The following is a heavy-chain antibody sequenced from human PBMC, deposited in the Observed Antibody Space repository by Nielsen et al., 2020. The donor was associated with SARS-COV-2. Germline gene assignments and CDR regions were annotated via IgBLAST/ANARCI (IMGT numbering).Heavy chain of an antibody. V-gene: IGHV4-59*01. CDR3: ARELAVAGIDYFDY. CDR1: GGSISSYY. CDR2: IYYSGST. D-gene: IGHD6-19*01. Sequence: SETLSLTCTVSGGSISSYYWSWIRQPPGKGLEWIGYIYYSGSTNYNPSLKSRVTISVDTSKNQFSLKLSSVTVADTAVYYCARELAVAGIDYFDYWGQGTLVTVSS. J-gene: IGHJ4*02.